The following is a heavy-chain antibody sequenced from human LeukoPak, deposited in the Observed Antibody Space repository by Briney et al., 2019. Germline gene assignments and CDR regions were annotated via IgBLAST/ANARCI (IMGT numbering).Heavy chain of an antibody. CDR1: GFTFSSYA. V-gene: IGHV3-23*01. CDR3: ARGDYSDYYYFDY. J-gene: IGHJ4*02. Sequence: GGSLRLSCAASGFTFSSYAMSWVRQAPGKGLGWVSAISGSGGNTYNADSVKGRFTISRDNSKNTLYLQMNSLRAEDTAVYYCARGDYSDYYYFDYWGQGILVAVSS. CDR2: ISGSGGNT. D-gene: IGHD4-11*01.